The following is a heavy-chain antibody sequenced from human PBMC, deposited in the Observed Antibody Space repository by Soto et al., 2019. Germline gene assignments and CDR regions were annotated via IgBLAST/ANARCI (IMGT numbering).Heavy chain of an antibody. J-gene: IGHJ6*02. V-gene: IGHV3-66*01. D-gene: IGHD3-3*01. Sequence: GGSLRLSCAASGFTVSSYYMSWVRQAPGKGLEWVSVIYSAGSADFADSVKGRFTISRDNSKNTLYLQMNSLRAEDTAVYYCARSRSGLTILHPFDYYYYGMDVWGQGTTVTVSS. CDR3: ARSRSGLTILHPFDYYYYGMDV. CDR1: GFTVSSYY. CDR2: IYSAGSA.